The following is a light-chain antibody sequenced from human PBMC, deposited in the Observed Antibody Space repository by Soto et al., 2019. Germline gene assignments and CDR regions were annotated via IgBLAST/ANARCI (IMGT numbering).Light chain of an antibody. J-gene: IGLJ7*01. V-gene: IGLV2-23*02. Sequence: QSALTQPASVSGSPGQSITISCTGTSSDVGSHNLVSWYQQHPGQAPKLMIYEVSKRPLGVSARFSASKSGNTASLTISGLQSEDEADYYCCSYGGSRAVFGGGTQITFL. CDR3: CSYGGSRAV. CDR1: SSDVGSHNL. CDR2: EVS.